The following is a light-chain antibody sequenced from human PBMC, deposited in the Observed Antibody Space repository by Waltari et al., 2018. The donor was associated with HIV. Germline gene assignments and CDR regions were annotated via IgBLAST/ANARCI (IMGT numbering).Light chain of an antibody. Sequence: QSALTQRASVSGSPGQSIIISCSGTTYDIGGSDYVPWYQQHPGTAPKLIIYNVRERPSGISSRFSVSKPANTSSLAISGLQADDEAVYHCSSHTSPNTYVVFGGGTNVTVL. CDR3: SSHTSPNTYVV. CDR2: NVR. J-gene: IGLJ2*01. CDR1: TYDIGGSDY. V-gene: IGLV2-14*03.